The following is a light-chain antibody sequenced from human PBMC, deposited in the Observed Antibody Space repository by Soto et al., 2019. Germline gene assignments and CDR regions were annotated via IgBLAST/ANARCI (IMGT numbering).Light chain of an antibody. CDR3: QQYNSWPLT. CDR1: QSVSSN. CDR2: DIS. J-gene: IGKJ4*01. Sequence: TQSPGTLSLSPGGRATLSCRASQSVSSNLAWYQQKPGQPPRLLIYDISTRATGIPTRFSGSGSGTEFTLTISSLQSEDFAVYYCQQYNSWPLTFGGGTKVEIK. V-gene: IGKV3D-15*01.